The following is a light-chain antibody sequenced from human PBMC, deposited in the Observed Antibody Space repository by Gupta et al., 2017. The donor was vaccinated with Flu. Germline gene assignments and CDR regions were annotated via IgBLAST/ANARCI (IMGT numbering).Light chain of an antibody. Sequence: SVLPQPPSASLPPGQRVTTSCSGGRSPIGNYPVNWYQQLPGTAPKLLTYNKNQRPSGVPDRVSGSKSGPSAPLAINGLHSEDEADYYCAAWEYNLNGPVLGGGTKLTVL. CDR2: NKN. CDR3: AAWEYNLNGPV. V-gene: IGLV1-44*01. J-gene: IGLJ3*02. CDR1: RSPIGNYP.